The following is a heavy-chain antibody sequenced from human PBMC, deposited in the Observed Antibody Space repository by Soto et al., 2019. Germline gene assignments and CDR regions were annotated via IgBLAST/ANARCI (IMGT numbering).Heavy chain of an antibody. CDR3: AREIYSSSYDY. D-gene: IGHD6-13*01. V-gene: IGHV4-31*03. CDR2: LYYSGST. CDR1: GGSISSGGYY. J-gene: IGHJ4*02. Sequence: QVQLQESGPGLVKPSQTLSLTCTVSGGSISSGGYYWRGIRQHPGKGLEWIGYLYYSGSTYYNPPLKRRVTISVDTAKNQFSLKLSSVTAADTAVYYCAREIYSSSYDYWGQGTLVTVSS.